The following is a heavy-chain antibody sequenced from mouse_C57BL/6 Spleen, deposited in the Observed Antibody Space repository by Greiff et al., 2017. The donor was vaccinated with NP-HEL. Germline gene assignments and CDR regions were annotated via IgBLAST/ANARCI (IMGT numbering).Heavy chain of an antibody. D-gene: IGHD1-1*01. CDR2: IDPSDSET. CDR1: GYTFTSYW. CDR3: ARAGYFTTGAWFAY. V-gene: IGHV1-52*01. J-gene: IGHJ3*01. Sequence: QVQLQQPGAELVRPGSSVKLSCKASGYTFTSYWMHWVKQRPIQGLEWIGNIDPSDSETHYNQKFKDKATLTVDKSSSTAYMQLSSLTSEDSAVYYCARAGYFTTGAWFAYWGQGTLVTVSA.